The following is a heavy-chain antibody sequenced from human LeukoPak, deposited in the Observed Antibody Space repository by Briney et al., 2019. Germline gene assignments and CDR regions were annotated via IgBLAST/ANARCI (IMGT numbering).Heavy chain of an antibody. D-gene: IGHD6-13*01. CDR3: ARDIAAAAENRFDP. Sequence: SETLSLTCTVSGGSISSYYWSWIRQPPGKGLEWIGEINHSGSTHYNPSLKSRVTISVDTSKNQFSLKLSSVTAADTAVYYCARDIAAAAENRFDPWGQGTLVTVSS. J-gene: IGHJ5*02. V-gene: IGHV4-34*01. CDR2: INHSGST. CDR1: GGSISSYY.